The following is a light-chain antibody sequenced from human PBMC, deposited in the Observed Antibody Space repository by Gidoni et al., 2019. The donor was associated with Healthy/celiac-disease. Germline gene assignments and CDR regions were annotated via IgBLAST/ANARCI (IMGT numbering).Light chain of an antibody. J-gene: IGKJ2*01. V-gene: IGKV3-20*01. CDR2: GAS. Sequence: EIVLTQSPGTLSLSPGERATLSCRASQSVSSIYLAWYQQKPGQAPRLLIYGASSRATGIPDRFSGSGSGTDFTLTISRLEPEDFAVYYCQQYGSSLETFGQGTKLEIK. CDR1: QSVSSIY. CDR3: QQYGSSLET.